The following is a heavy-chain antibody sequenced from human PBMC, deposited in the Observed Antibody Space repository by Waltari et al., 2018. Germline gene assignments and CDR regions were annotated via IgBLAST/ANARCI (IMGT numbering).Heavy chain of an antibody. V-gene: IGHV4-39*01. CDR2: VHSDGGT. Sequence: QLQLQESGPGLVKPSETLSLTCTVSSYSINTYSYFWAWLRQPPGKGLEWIGYVHSDGGTYYSPSLKSRVTISIDTSQNQFSLNLNSVTASDTAVYFCARRGTYYFDYWGPGTLVTVSS. J-gene: IGHJ4*02. CDR1: SYSINTYSYF. CDR3: ARRGTYYFDY. D-gene: IGHD3-16*01.